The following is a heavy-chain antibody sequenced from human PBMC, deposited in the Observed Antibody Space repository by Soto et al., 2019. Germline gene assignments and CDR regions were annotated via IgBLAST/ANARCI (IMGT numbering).Heavy chain of an antibody. CDR2: ISAYNGNT. CDR1: GYTFTSYG. V-gene: IGHV1-18*01. CDR3: AXDXDYYGSGSYYRYYYYGMDV. J-gene: IGHJ6*02. Sequence: QVQLVQSGAEVKKPGASVKVSCKASGYTFTSYGISWVRQAPGQGLEWMGWISAYNGNTNYAQKLQGRVTMTTDTSTSTAYMELRSLRSDDTAVYYCAXDXDYYGSGSYYRYYYYGMDVWGQGTTVTVSS. D-gene: IGHD3-10*01.